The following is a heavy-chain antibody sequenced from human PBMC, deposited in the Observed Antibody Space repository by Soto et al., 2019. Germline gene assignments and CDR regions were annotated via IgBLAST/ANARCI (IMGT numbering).Heavy chain of an antibody. J-gene: IGHJ3*02. CDR1: GYTFTSYD. CDR2: MNPNSGNT. Sequence: QVQLVQSGAEVKKPGASVKVSCKASGYTFTSYDINWVRQATGQGLEWMGWMNPNSGNTGYAQKFQGRVTLTRNTSISTAYMELSSLRSEDTAVYYCARGLSGSYYENDAFDIWGQVTMVTVAS. D-gene: IGHD1-26*01. V-gene: IGHV1-8*01. CDR3: ARGLSGSYYENDAFDI.